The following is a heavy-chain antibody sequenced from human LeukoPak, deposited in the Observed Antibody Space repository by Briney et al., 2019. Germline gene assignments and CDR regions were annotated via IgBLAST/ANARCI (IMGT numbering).Heavy chain of an antibody. CDR1: GFTVSSNY. D-gene: IGHD6-19*01. Sequence: GGSLRLSCAASGFTVSSNYMSWVRQAPGMGLEWVSVIYSGGSTYYADSVKGRFTISRDNSKNTLYLKMNSLRAEDTAVYYCARDGSSGSRDAFDIWGQGTMVTVSS. V-gene: IGHV3-53*01. J-gene: IGHJ3*02. CDR3: ARDGSSGSRDAFDI. CDR2: IYSGGST.